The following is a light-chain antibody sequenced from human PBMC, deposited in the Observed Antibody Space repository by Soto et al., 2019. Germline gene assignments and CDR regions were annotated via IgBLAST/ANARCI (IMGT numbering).Light chain of an antibody. CDR3: GTWDSSLSAVV. Sequence: QSVLTQPPSVSAAPGQKVTISCSGSSSNIVNNYVSWYQQLPGTAPKLLIYDNNKRPSGIPDRFSGSKSGTSATLVITGLQTGDEADYYCGTWDSSLSAVVFGGGTKLTVL. J-gene: IGLJ2*01. CDR2: DNN. CDR1: SSNIVNNY. V-gene: IGLV1-51*01.